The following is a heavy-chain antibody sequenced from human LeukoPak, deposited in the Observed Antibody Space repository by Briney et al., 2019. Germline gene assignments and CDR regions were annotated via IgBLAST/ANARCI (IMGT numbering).Heavy chain of an antibody. CDR2: ISTSEST. Sequence: SETLSLTCTVSGGSISSYYWSWIRQPAGKGLEWIGRISTSESTNYNPSLKSRVTMSVDTSNNQFSLKLSSVTAADTAVYYCARVSHYYDSSGYYYVRAFDIWGQGTMVTVSS. D-gene: IGHD3-22*01. J-gene: IGHJ3*02. V-gene: IGHV4-4*07. CDR1: GGSISSYY. CDR3: ARVSHYYDSSGYYYVRAFDI.